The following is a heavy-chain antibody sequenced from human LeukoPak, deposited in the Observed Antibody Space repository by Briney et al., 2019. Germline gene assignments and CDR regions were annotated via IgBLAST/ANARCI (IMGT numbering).Heavy chain of an antibody. CDR3: ARDSGSGSWYDY. D-gene: IGHD6-13*01. J-gene: IGHJ4*02. CDR2: IYHNGST. CDR1: GDSISSYY. Sequence: PSETLSLTCTVSGDSISSYYWSWIRQSPGKGLEWIGYIYHNGSTNYNPSLKSRVTISIDTSKNQFSLKLSSVTAADTAVYYGARDSGSGSWYDYWGQGTLVTVSS. V-gene: IGHV4-59*01.